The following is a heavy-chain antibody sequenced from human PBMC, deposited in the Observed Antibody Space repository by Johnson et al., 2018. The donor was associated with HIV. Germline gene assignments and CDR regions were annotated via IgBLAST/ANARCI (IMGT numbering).Heavy chain of an antibody. D-gene: IGHD1-26*01. CDR1: GFTFSSYD. CDR3: ARGSYDGDAFDL. J-gene: IGHJ3*01. Sequence: VQLVESGGGLVQPGGSRRLSCAASGFTFSSYDMHWVRQATGKGLEWVSAIGTAGDTYYPGSVKGRFTVSRENARNSLYLQLNSLRAGDSALYYCARGSYDGDAFDLWGQGTMVTVSS. V-gene: IGHV3-13*01. CDR2: IGTAGDT.